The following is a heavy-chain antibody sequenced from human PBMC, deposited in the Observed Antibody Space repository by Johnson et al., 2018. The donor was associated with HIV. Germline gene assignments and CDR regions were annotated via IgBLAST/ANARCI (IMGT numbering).Heavy chain of an antibody. CDR2: ITSGSTV. J-gene: IGHJ3*02. D-gene: IGHD4-17*01. V-gene: IGHV3-11*04. Sequence: VQLVESGGGLVKPGGSLRLSCAASGFTFSDYYMSWIRQAPGKGLEWVSYITSGSTVYYADSVSGRFTISRDNARNSLYLQMNSLRAEDTAVYYCATGSPTVTTNAFDIWGQGTMVTVSS. CDR3: ATGSPTVTTNAFDI. CDR1: GFTFSDYY.